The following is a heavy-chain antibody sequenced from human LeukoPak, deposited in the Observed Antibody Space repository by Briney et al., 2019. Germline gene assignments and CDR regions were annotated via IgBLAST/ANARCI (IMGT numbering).Heavy chain of an antibody. CDR3: ARCYGSSWYLGWYFDL. D-gene: IGHD6-13*01. Sequence: ASVKVSCKASGYSFTSYYMHWVRQAPGQGLEWMGIINPSGGSTSYAQKFQGRVTMTRDTSISTAYMELSRLRSDDTAVYYCARCYGSSWYLGWYFDLWGRGTLVTVSS. CDR1: GYSFTSYY. J-gene: IGHJ2*01. V-gene: IGHV1-46*01. CDR2: INPSGGST.